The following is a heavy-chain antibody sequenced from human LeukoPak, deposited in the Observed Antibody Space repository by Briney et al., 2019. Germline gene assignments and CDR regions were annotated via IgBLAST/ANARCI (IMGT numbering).Heavy chain of an antibody. CDR2: INPNSGGT. D-gene: IGHD3-10*01. Sequence: ASVKVSCKASGYTFTGYYMHWVRQAPGQRREWMGWINPNSGGTNYAQKFQGRVTMTRDTSISTAYMELSRLRSDDTAVYYCARVSVQYYYGSGSYYNVYFDYWGQGTLVTVSS. CDR3: ARVSVQYYYGSGSYYNVYFDY. J-gene: IGHJ4*02. CDR1: GYTFTGYY. V-gene: IGHV1-2*02.